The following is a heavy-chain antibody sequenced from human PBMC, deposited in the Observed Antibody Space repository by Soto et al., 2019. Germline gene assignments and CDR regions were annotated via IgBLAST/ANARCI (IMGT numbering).Heavy chain of an antibody. V-gene: IGHV4-34*01. J-gene: IGHJ4*02. CDR1: GGSFSGYY. Sequence: SETLSLTCAVYGGSFSGYYWSWIRQPPGKGLEWIGEINHSGSTNYNPSLKSRVTISVDTSKNQFSLKLSSVTAADTAAYYCARGSPPGVAGYFDYWGQGTLVTVSS. CDR3: ARGSPPGVAGYFDY. CDR2: INHSGST. D-gene: IGHD6-19*01.